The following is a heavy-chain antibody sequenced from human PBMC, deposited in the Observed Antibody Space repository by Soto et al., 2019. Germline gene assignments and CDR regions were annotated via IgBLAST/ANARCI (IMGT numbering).Heavy chain of an antibody. D-gene: IGHD3-10*01. CDR3: ASDPYYYASDY. CDR1: GFTFSDHY. Sequence: QVQLVESGGGLVKPGGSLRLSCAASGFTFSDHYMTWVRQAPGKGLEWVSYISGSGTTIYYTDSVKGRFTVSRDNAKNSQYLQMNSLRAEDRAVYYCASDPYYYASDYWGQGTLVTVSS. V-gene: IGHV3-11*01. CDR2: ISGSGTTI. J-gene: IGHJ4*02.